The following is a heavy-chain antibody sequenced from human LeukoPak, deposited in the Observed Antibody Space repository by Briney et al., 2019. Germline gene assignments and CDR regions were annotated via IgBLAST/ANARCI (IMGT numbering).Heavy chain of an antibody. J-gene: IGHJ5*02. CDR1: GGSIKDYY. V-gene: IGHV4-59*01. D-gene: IGHD4-17*01. CDR3: ARVVRGAVTSNWFDP. Sequence: SETLSLTCTVSGGSIKDYYWAWIRQAPGEGLEWIGYISNSGTTDYNPSLKSRVTMSVDTSKNELSLKLTSVTAADTAIYYCARVVRGAVTSNWFDPWGQGTLVTVSS. CDR2: ISNSGTT.